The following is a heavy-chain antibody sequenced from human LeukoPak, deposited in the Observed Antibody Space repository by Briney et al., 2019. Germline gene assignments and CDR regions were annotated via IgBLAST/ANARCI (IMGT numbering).Heavy chain of an antibody. V-gene: IGHV4-61*02. D-gene: IGHD3-22*01. CDR3: GRGGYYDSSGRHYYFDY. CDR2: IYTSGST. Sequence: SETLSLTCTVSGGSISSGSYYRSWIRQPAGKGLEWNVRIYTSGSTNYNPSLKSRVTISVDTSKNQFSLKLSSVTAADTAVYYCGRGGYYDSSGRHYYFDYWGQGTLVTVSS. CDR1: GGSISSGSYY. J-gene: IGHJ4*02.